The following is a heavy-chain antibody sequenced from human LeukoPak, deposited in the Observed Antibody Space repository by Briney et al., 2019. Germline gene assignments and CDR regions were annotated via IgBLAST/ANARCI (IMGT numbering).Heavy chain of an antibody. V-gene: IGHV3-48*04. D-gene: IGHD3-3*01. CDR2: ISSSSSTI. Sequence: PGGSLRLSCAASGFTFSSYGMNWVRQAPGKGLEWVSYISSSSSTIYYADSVKGRFTISRDNAKNSLYLQMNSLRAEDTAVYYCARDYYDFWSGYYSYYYYYMDVWGKGTTVTVSS. CDR3: ARDYYDFWSGYYSYYYYYMDV. J-gene: IGHJ6*03. CDR1: GFTFSSYG.